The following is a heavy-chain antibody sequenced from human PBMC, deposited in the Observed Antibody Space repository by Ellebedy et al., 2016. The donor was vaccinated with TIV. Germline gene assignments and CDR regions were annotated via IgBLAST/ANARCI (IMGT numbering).Heavy chain of an antibody. CDR2: IYYSGST. J-gene: IGHJ4*02. Sequence: SETLSLTCTVSGGSISSGDYYWSWIRQPPGKGLEWIGYIYYSGSTYYNPSLKSRVTISIDTPKNQFSLKLSSVTAADTGVYYCARGGAYSNPGGYWGQGTLVTVSS. V-gene: IGHV4-30-4*01. D-gene: IGHD4-11*01. CDR1: GGSISSGDYY. CDR3: ARGGAYSNPGGY.